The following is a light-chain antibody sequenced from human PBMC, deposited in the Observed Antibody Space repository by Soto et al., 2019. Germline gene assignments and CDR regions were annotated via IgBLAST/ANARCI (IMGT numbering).Light chain of an antibody. Sequence: EIVLTQSPGTLSLSPGERATLSCRASQDVDSNCLAWYQQIPCQAPRLLIYGSSRRATGIPDRFSGSGSGTDFTLTIGRVGPEDIAVYFCHQYYSSIIFGGGTKVEVK. J-gene: IGKJ4*01. CDR1: QDVDSNC. CDR3: HQYYSSII. CDR2: GSS. V-gene: IGKV3-20*01.